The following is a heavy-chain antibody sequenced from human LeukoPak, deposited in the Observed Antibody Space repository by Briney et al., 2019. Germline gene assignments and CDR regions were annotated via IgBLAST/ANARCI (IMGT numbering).Heavy chain of an antibody. J-gene: IGHJ4*02. D-gene: IGHD3-22*01. CDR2: ISGYNGHT. CDR3: ARAGHRRYYYDGGYDF. Sequence: ASVKVSCKASGYTFTSCGISWVRQAPGQGLEWVGWISGYNGHTNYAQKLQGRVTMTTDTSTSTAYMELRSLRSDDTAVYYCARAGHRRYYYDGGYDFWGQGTLVTVSS. CDR1: GYTFTSCG. V-gene: IGHV1-18*01.